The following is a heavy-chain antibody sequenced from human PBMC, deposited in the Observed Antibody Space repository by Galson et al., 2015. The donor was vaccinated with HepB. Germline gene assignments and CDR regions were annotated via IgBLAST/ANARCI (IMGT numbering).Heavy chain of an antibody. Sequence: QSGAEVKKPGESLKISCKGSGYSFTSYWIGWVRQMPGKGLEWMGIIYPGDSDTRYSPSFQGQVTISADKSISTAYLQWSSLKASDTAMYYCARATTVTTGGGYYFDYWGQGTLVTVSS. CDR3: ARATTVTTGGGYYFDY. CDR2: IYPGDSDT. D-gene: IGHD4-17*01. V-gene: IGHV5-51*03. CDR1: GYSFTSYW. J-gene: IGHJ4*02.